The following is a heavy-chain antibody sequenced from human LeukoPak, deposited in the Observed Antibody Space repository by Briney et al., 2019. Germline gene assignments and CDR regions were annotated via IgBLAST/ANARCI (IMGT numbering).Heavy chain of an antibody. V-gene: IGHV3-7*01. J-gene: IGHJ4*02. CDR3: ARGRGNSSSWYWDY. Sequence: PGGSLRLSCAASGFTFRSYWMTGVREAPGRWLEWGANIKQDGSEKYYVDSAKGRFTISRDNGKKSLYLQMNSLRVEDTAVYYCARGRGNSSSWYWDYWGQGTLVTVSS. CDR2: IKQDGSEK. D-gene: IGHD6-13*01. CDR1: GFTFRSYW.